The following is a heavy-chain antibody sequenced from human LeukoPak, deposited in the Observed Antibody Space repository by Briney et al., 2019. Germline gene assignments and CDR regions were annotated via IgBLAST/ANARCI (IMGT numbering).Heavy chain of an antibody. CDR3: ARGGAPGFYFDY. CDR2: IKQDGSEK. D-gene: IGHD4/OR15-4a*01. Sequence: GGSLRLSCAASGFSFSDYWMTWVRQAPGKGLEWVANIKQDGSEKYYVDSVKGRFTISRDNAKNSLYLQMNSLRAEDTAVYYCARGGAPGFYFDYWGQGTLVTVSS. J-gene: IGHJ4*02. CDR1: GFSFSDYW. V-gene: IGHV3-7*01.